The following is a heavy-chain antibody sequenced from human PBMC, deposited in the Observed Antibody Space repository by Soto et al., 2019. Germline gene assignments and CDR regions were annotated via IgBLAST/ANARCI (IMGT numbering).Heavy chain of an antibody. CDR3: ARGITIFGVVYFDY. CDR2: IYYSGST. Sequence: SETLSLTCTVSGGSISSGSYYWSWIRQHPGKGLEWIGYIYYSGSTYYNPSLKSRVTISVDTSKNQFSLKLSSVTVADTALYYCARGITIFGVVYFDYWGQGTLVTVSS. V-gene: IGHV4-31*03. D-gene: IGHD3-3*01. J-gene: IGHJ4*02. CDR1: GGSISSGSYY.